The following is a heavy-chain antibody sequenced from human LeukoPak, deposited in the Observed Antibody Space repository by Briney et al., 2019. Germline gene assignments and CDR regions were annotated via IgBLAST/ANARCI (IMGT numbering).Heavy chain of an antibody. V-gene: IGHV3-11*06. Sequence: PGGSLRLSCAASGFTVSSNYMNWVRQAPGKGLEWVSYISSSSSYTKYADSVKGRFTISRDNAKNSLYLQVNSLRAEDTAVYYCARGTGTTAYFDYWGQGTLVTVSS. D-gene: IGHD1-1*01. CDR1: GFTVSSNY. CDR3: ARGTGTTAYFDY. J-gene: IGHJ4*02. CDR2: ISSSSSYT.